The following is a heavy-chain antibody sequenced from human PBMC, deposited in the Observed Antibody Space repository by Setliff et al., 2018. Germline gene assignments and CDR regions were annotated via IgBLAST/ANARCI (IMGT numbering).Heavy chain of an antibody. V-gene: IGHV3-11*04. CDR3: VRALAYYYRDV. CDR1: GGSISSSNYY. Sequence: LSLTCTVSGGSISSSNYYWGWIRQPPGKGLEWVAYISSSGSLIYYPDSVKGRFTISRDNAKNSLYLQMNSLRAEDTAIYYCVRALAYYYRDVWGKGTTVTVSS. J-gene: IGHJ6*03. CDR2: ISSSGSLI.